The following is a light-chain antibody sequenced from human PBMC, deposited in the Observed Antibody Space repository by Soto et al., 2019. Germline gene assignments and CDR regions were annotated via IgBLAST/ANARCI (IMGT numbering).Light chain of an antibody. CDR3: QQYNNWPWT. CDR2: GAS. Sequence: PGERATLSCRASRTVDGNYLAWYHQKPGQAPRFLIYGASTRATGIPARFSGSGSGTDFTLTISSLQSEDFAVYYCQQYNNWPWTFGQGTKVDIK. V-gene: IGKV3-15*01. CDR1: RTVDGN. J-gene: IGKJ1*01.